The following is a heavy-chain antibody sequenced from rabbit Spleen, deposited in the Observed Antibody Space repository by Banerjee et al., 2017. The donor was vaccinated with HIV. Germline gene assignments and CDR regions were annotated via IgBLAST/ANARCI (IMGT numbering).Heavy chain of an antibody. D-gene: IGHD4-1*01. V-gene: IGHV1S7*01. CDR3: ARETYSSGWGL. Sequence: QLKESGGGLVQPGGSLKLSCKASGFDFSSYYMSWVRQAPGKGLEWIGYIDPVFGGTYYANWVNGRFTISSHNAQNTLYLQLNSLTAADTATYFCARETYSSGWGLWGPGTLVTVS. CDR2: IDPVFGGT. CDR1: GFDFSSYY. J-gene: IGHJ6*01.